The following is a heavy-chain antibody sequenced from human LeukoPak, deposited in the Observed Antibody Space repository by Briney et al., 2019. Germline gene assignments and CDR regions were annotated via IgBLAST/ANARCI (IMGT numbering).Heavy chain of an antibody. Sequence: GGSLRLSCVASGLTFTGSAMSWVRQAPGRGLEWVSAITGSGGRTYYADSVKGRFTISRDNAKNTLYLQMNSLRVEDTAVYYCADIVPGARDWGQGTLVTVSS. CDR1: GLTFTGSA. CDR2: ITGSGGRT. V-gene: IGHV3-23*01. J-gene: IGHJ4*02. D-gene: IGHD2-8*02. CDR3: ADIVPGARD.